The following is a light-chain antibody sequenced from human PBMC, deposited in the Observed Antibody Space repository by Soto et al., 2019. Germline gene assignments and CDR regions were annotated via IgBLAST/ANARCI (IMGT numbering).Light chain of an antibody. Sequence: QSALTQPPSASGSPGQSVTISCTGTGSDVGGYNYVSWYQHHPGKAPKLMLYEVSTRPSGVPDRFSDSKSGNTASLTVSGLQAEDEADYYCSSYAGSNINVVFGGGTKLTVL. CDR1: GSDVGGYNY. CDR2: EVS. J-gene: IGLJ2*01. V-gene: IGLV2-8*01. CDR3: SSYAGSNINVV.